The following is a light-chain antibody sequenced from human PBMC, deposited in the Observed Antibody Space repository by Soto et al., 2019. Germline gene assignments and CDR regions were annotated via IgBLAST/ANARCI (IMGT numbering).Light chain of an antibody. J-gene: IGLJ1*01. V-gene: IGLV2-23*01. CDR3: CSYAGSSTLYV. CDR2: EGS. Sequence: SALDQPASVSVSPGQSITLTCSGTRSDIGSYNYFALYQQFPGKTPKILIYEGSKRPSGVSNRFSGSKSGNTASLTISGLQAEDEADYYCCSYAGSSTLYVFGTGTKGTVL. CDR1: RSDIGSYNY.